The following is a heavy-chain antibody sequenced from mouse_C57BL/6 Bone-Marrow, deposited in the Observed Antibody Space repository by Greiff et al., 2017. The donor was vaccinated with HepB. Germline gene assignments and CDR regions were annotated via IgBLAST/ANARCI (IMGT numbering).Heavy chain of an antibody. Sequence: EVHLVESGGGLVQPGESLKLSCESNEYEFPSHDMSWVRKTPEKRLELVAAINSDGGRTYYPDTMERRFIISRDNTKKTLYLQMSSLRSEDTALYYCARQKYYGSSDWYFDVWGTGTTVTVSS. J-gene: IGHJ1*03. CDR1: EYEFPSHD. V-gene: IGHV5-2*01. CDR2: INSDGGRT. D-gene: IGHD1-1*01. CDR3: ARQKYYGSSDWYFDV.